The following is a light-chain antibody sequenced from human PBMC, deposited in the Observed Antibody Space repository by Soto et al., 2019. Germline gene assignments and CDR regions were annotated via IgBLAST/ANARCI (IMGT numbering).Light chain of an antibody. V-gene: IGKV3-20*01. CDR2: GAS. Sequence: NVLTQYPGTPSFSPGGRTTLSCRVSQSVTSNYLAWYSQKPGQAPRLLIYGASSRVTGIPDRFSGSGSGTDFTLTISRLEPEDFAMYYCQQYDSSPITFGQGTRLEIK. CDR3: QQYDSSPIT. J-gene: IGKJ5*01. CDR1: QSVTSNY.